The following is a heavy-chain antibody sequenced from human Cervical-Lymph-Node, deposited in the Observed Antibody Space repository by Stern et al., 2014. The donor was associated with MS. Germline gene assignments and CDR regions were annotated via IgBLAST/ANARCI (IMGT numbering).Heavy chain of an antibody. CDR3: TTVMVRGVSRFDP. V-gene: IGHV3-15*02. CDR2: IKSQSDGVTT. D-gene: IGHD3-10*01. Sequence: EVQLVESGGALVQPGGSLRVSCAAAGFTLSDAWMSWVRQAPGQGLEWVGRIKSQSDGVTTDYADPVKDISTISRDDSKNTLYLQMSSRKTEDTAVYYCTTVMVRGVSRFDPWGQGTLVTVSS. J-gene: IGHJ5*02. CDR1: GFTLSDAW.